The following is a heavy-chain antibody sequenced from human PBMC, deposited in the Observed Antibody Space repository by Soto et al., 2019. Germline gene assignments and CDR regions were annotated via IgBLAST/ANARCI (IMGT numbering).Heavy chain of an antibody. D-gene: IGHD6-13*01. CDR3: ARDAPTIAAQDDY. V-gene: IGHV1-18*01. J-gene: IGHJ4*02. CDR1: GYTFTSYG. Sequence: QVQLVQSGAEVKKPGASVKVSCKASGYTFTSYGISWVRQAPGQGLEWMGWISAYNGNTNYAQKLQGRVTMTRDTSTSTADMALRSLRSDATAVYYCARDAPTIAAQDDYWGQGTLVTVSS. CDR2: ISAYNGNT.